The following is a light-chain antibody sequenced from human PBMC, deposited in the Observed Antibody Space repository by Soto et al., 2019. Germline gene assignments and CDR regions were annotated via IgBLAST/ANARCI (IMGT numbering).Light chain of an antibody. CDR1: SSNIENNA. Sequence: QAVVTQPPSVSEAPGQRVTISCSGSSSNIENNAVNWYQQLPGKAPKLLIYYDDLLPSGVSDRFSGSKSGASASLAISGLQSEDEANYYCAAWDDSLNGPVFGGGTKLTVL. CDR2: YDD. CDR3: AAWDDSLNGPV. J-gene: IGLJ2*01. V-gene: IGLV1-36*01.